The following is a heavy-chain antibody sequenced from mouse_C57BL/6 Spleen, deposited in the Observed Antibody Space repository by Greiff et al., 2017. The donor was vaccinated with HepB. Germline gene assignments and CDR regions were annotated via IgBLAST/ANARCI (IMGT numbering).Heavy chain of an antibody. CDR1: GFTFSSYA. CDR2: ISDGGSYT. Sequence: EVQLVESGGGLVKPGGSLKLSCAASGFTFSSYAMSWVRQTPEKRLEWVATISDGGSYTYYPDNVKGRFTISRDNAKNNLYLQMSHLKSEDTAMYDCARDGDYGTYFDYWGQGTTLTVSS. V-gene: IGHV5-4*01. D-gene: IGHD2-1*01. J-gene: IGHJ2*01. CDR3: ARDGDYGTYFDY.